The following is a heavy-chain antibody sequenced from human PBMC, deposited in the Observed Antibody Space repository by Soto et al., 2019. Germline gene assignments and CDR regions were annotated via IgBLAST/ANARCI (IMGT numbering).Heavy chain of an antibody. D-gene: IGHD3-22*01. CDR1: GFSLSNARMG. CDR2: IFSNDEQ. V-gene: IGHV2-26*01. CDR3: ARIGSGHDDSGGENAFDI. Sequence: QVTLKESGPVLVKPTETLTLTCTVSGFSLSNARMGVSWIRQPPGKALEWLAHIFSNDEQSYSTSLKSRLTISKDTSKSQVVLIMTNLDPVDTATYYGARIGSGHDDSGGENAFDIWGQGTMVTVSS. J-gene: IGHJ3*02.